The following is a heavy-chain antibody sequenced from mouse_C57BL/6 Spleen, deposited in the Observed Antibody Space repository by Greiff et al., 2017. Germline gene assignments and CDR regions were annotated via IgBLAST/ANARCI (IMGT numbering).Heavy chain of an antibody. CDR3: ARSTTVVDDMDY. V-gene: IGHV1-26*01. J-gene: IGHJ4*01. Sequence: EVQLQQSGPELVKPGASVTISCKASGYTFTDYYMNWVKQSPGHGLEWIGDINPNNGGTSYNQKFKGKATMTVDKSSSTAYMELRSLTSEDSAVYYCARSTTVVDDMDYWGQGTSVTVSS. CDR2: INPNNGGT. D-gene: IGHD1-1*01. CDR1: GYTFTDYY.